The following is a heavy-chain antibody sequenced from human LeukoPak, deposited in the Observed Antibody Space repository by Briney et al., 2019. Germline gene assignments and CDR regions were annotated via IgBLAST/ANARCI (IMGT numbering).Heavy chain of an antibody. CDR3: ARSPPAVAGTIDY. D-gene: IGHD6-19*01. CDR2: IYYSGST. J-gene: IGHJ4*02. CDR1: GGSISSYY. Sequence: SETLSLTCTVSGGSISSYYWSWIRQPPGKGLEWIGYIYYSGSTNYNPSLKSRVTISVDTSKNQLSLKLSSVTAADTAVYYCARSPPAVAGTIDYWGQGTLVTVSS. V-gene: IGHV4-59*01.